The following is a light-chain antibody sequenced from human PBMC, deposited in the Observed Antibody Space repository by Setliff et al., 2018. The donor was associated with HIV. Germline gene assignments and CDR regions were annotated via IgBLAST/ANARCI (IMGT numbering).Light chain of an antibody. V-gene: IGLV2-23*02. Sequence: QSALTQPASVSGSPGQSITISCTGSRSDVGNTLSVSWYQQNVGEVPKLLIYGVDRRPSGISHRFSGSKSGNTASLTISGLQVEDEADYYCCSYGSGDIWVFGGGTKVTVL. CDR1: RSDVGNTLS. J-gene: IGLJ3*02. CDR2: GVD. CDR3: CSYGSGDIWV.